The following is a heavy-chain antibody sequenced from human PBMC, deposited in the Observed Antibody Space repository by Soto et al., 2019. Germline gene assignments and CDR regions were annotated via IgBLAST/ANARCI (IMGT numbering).Heavy chain of an antibody. CDR2: IGGSAPTT. J-gene: IGHJ6*02. CDR1: GYIFNYYA. D-gene: IGHD5-18*01. V-gene: IGHV3-23*01. Sequence: EVQLLESGGGLVQPGGSLRISCAASGYIFNYYAMSWVRQAPGRGLEWVSGIGGSAPTTHYGESVRGRFTISRDNFKNTLYMQMDSVTVEYTAEYYWATDRGRLVDTDTLDVWGQGTMVTVSS. CDR3: ATDRGRLVDTDTLDV.